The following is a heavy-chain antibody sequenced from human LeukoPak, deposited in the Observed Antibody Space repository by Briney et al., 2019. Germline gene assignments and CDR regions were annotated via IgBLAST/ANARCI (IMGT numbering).Heavy chain of an antibody. CDR2: IYHSEST. J-gene: IGHJ3*02. D-gene: IGHD6-13*01. V-gene: IGHV4-34*01. CDR3: ARAYGIATEAAFDI. Sequence: SETLSLTCAVYGGSFSGYYWSWIRQPPGKGLEWIGSIYHSESTYYNPSLKSRVTISVDTSKNQFSLKLSSVTAADTAVYYCARAYGIATEAAFDIWGQGTMVTVSS. CDR1: GGSFSGYY.